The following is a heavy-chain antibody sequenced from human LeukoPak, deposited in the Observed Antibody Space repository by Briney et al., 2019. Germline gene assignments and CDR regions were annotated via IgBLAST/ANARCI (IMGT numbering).Heavy chain of an antibody. CDR2: ISGSGGST. D-gene: IGHD2-15*01. CDR1: GFTFSSYA. Sequence: GGSLRLSCAASGFTFSSYAMSWVRQAPGKGLEWVSAISGSGGSTYYADSVKGRFTISRDNSKNTLYLQMNSLRAEDTAVYYCARRGGYCSGGSCYSRYYFDYWGQGTLVTVSS. V-gene: IGHV3-23*01. J-gene: IGHJ4*02. CDR3: ARRGGYCSGGSCYSRYYFDY.